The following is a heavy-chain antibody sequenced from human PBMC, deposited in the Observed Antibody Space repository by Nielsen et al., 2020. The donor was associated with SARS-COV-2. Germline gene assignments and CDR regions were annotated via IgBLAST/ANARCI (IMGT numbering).Heavy chain of an antibody. Sequence: GESLKISCAASGFTFSSYGMHWVRQAPGKGLEWVAVISYDGSNKYDADSVKGRFTISRDNSKNTLYLQMNSLRAEDTAVYYCAKDSATSILLWFGELYSSFFDYWGQGTLVTVSS. V-gene: IGHV3-30*18. CDR3: AKDSATSILLWFGELYSSFFDY. CDR1: GFTFSSYG. D-gene: IGHD3-10*01. CDR2: ISYDGSNK. J-gene: IGHJ4*02.